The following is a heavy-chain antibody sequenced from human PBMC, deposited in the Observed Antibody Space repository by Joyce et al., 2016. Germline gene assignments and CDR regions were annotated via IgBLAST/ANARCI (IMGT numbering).Heavy chain of an antibody. D-gene: IGHD3-3*01. V-gene: IGHV3-15*01. Sequence: EVQLVESGGGLVRPGGFLRFLCAASGFIFNNAWVYWVLQAPVKGLEWIGRIKSKSEGGTTDYAAPVRGRFIILRDDSKNTLYLQMISLKTEDTAVYFCATSDFWSGYSIDYYYSGLDVWGQGTTVSVFS. J-gene: IGHJ6*02. CDR3: ATSDFWSGYSIDYYYSGLDV. CDR2: IKSKSEGGTT. CDR1: GFIFNNAW.